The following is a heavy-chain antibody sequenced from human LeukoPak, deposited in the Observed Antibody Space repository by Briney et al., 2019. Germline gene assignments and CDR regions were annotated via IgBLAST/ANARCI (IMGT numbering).Heavy chain of an antibody. J-gene: IGHJ4*02. Sequence: SETLPLTCTVSGGSISSSSYYWGWIRQPPGKGLEWIGSMYYSGTYSGSTYQNPSLKSRVTISVDTSKNQFSLKLSSVTAADTAVYYCARPTIFGVVILWGQGTLVTVSS. CDR3: ARPTIFGVVIL. CDR2: MYYSGTYSGST. V-gene: IGHV4-39*01. CDR1: GGSISSSSYY. D-gene: IGHD3-3*01.